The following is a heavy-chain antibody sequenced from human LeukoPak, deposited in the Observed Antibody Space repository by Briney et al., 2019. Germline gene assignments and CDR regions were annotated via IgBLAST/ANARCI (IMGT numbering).Heavy chain of an antibody. CDR3: AKARYFDYLLEGLGYFDY. Sequence: GGSLRLSCAASGFTFSSYGMSWVRQAPGKGLEWVSAISGSGGSTYYADSVKGRFTISRDNSKNTLYLQMNSLRAEDPAVYYCAKARYFDYLLEGLGYFDYWGQGTLVTVSS. CDR2: ISGSGGST. J-gene: IGHJ4*02. V-gene: IGHV3-23*01. CDR1: GFTFSSYG. D-gene: IGHD3-9*01.